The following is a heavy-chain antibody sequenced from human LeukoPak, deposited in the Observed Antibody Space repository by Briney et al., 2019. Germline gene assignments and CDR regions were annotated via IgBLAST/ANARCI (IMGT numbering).Heavy chain of an antibody. CDR1: GFTFSSYG. J-gene: IGHJ4*02. V-gene: IGHV3-33*01. Sequence: AGGSLRLSCAASGFTFSSYGMHWVRQAPGKGLEWVAVIWFDGSNKYYPDSVKGRFTISRDNSKNTLYLQMNSLRAEDTAVYYCARDLYSISFDYWGQGTLVTVSS. CDR2: IWFDGSNK. D-gene: IGHD6-6*01. CDR3: ARDLYSISFDY.